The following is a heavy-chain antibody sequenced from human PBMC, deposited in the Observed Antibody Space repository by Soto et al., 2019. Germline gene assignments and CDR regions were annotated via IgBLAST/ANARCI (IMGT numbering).Heavy chain of an antibody. V-gene: IGHV4-4*07. CDR3: AGNRDYYDSSGYYNFDY. Sequence: SETLSLTCTVSGGSISSYYWSWIRQPAGKGLEWIGRIYTSGSTNYNPSLKSRVTMSVDTSKNQFSLKLSSVTAADTAVYYCAGNRDYYDSSGYYNFDYWGQGTLVTVSS. J-gene: IGHJ4*02. CDR1: GGSISSYY. D-gene: IGHD3-22*01. CDR2: IYTSGST.